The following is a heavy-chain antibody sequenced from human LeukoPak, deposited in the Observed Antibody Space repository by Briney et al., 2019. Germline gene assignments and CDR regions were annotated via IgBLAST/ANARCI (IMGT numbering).Heavy chain of an antibody. D-gene: IGHD1-14*01. CDR3: ARIIHLTTDTGDFDY. CDR1: GGSIVSYY. CDR2: TYYTGIT. V-gene: IGHV4-59*01. Sequence: PSETLSLTCTVSGGSIVSYYWNWIRQPPGKGLEWIGYTYYTGITNYNPSLKSRVTISVDTSKNQFSLRLNSVTAADTAIYYCARIIHLTTDTGDFDYWGQGILVTVSS. J-gene: IGHJ4*02.